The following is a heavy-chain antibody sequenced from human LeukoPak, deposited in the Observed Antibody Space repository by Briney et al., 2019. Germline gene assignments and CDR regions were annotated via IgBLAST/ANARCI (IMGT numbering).Heavy chain of an antibody. CDR1: GFTSSSYS. CDR2: ISSSSSYI. V-gene: IGHV3-21*01. Sequence: GGSLRLSCAASGFTSSSYSMNWVRQAPGKGLEWVSSISSSSSYIYYADSVKGRFTISRDNAKNSLYLQMNSLRAEDTAVYYCARVGPRLEWLDVDYWGQGTLVTVSS. CDR3: ARVGPRLEWLDVDY. J-gene: IGHJ4*02. D-gene: IGHD6-19*01.